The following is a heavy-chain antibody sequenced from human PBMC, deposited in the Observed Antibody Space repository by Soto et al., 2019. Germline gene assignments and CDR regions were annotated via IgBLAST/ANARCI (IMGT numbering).Heavy chain of an antibody. Sequence: ASVKVSCKASGSTFICYDIIWVRQATRQGLEWMGWKNPNSGNTGYAQKLQGRVTMTRNTSISTAYMELCSMRSEDTAEYYCARVQGGGYSGYGFDYWGQGTLVTVSS. CDR3: ARVQGGGYSGYGFDY. V-gene: IGHV1-8*01. CDR2: KNPNSGNT. D-gene: IGHD5-12*01. CDR1: GSTFICYD. J-gene: IGHJ4*02.